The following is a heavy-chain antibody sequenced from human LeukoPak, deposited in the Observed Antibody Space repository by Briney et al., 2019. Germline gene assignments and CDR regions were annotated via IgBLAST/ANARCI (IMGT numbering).Heavy chain of an antibody. D-gene: IGHD6-13*01. V-gene: IGHV4-59*01. CDR1: GGSISSYH. Sequence: SETLSLTCTVSGGSISSYHWNWVRQPPGKGLEWIGYISYSGSTNYKPSPTSRVTISVDTSRNQFSLKLSPVTAADTAVYYCARVGSNWYYFDYCGQGTLVTVSS. J-gene: IGHJ4*02. CDR2: ISYSGST. CDR3: ARVGSNWYYFDY.